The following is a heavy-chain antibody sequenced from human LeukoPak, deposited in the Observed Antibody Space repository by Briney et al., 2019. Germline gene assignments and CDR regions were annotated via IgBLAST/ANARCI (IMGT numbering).Heavy chain of an antibody. J-gene: IGHJ6*03. Sequence: GASVKVSCKASGYTFTSYGISGVRQAPGQGLEWMGWISAYNGNANYAQKLQGRVTMTTDTSTSTAYMELRSLRSAATAVYYCARAPSLIAVAGSDYYYYYYMDVWGKGTTVTVSS. CDR3: ARAPSLIAVAGSDYYYYYYMDV. V-gene: IGHV1-18*01. CDR1: GYTFTSYG. D-gene: IGHD6-19*01. CDR2: ISAYNGNA.